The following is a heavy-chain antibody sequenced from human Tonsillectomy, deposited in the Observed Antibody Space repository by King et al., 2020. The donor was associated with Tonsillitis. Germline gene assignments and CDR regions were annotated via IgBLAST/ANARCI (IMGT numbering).Heavy chain of an antibody. Sequence: VQLVESGGAVVRPGGSLRLSGAASGFTFHDYTMHWVRQAPGMGLEWVSLITDNGRDTFYTDSVRGRFTVSRDNSKNSLFLQMRGLRPEDTALYYCATARRQIIDYWGLGTLVTVSS. D-gene: IGHD1-1*01. CDR3: ATARRQIIDY. CDR1: GFTFHDYT. J-gene: IGHJ4*02. V-gene: IGHV3-43*01. CDR2: ITDNGRDT.